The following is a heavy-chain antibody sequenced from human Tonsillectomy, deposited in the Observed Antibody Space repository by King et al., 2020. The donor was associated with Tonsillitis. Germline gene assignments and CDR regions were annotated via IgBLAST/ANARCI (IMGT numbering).Heavy chain of an antibody. CDR1: GFPFSGSA. V-gene: IGHV3-73*02. D-gene: IGHD4-17*01. J-gene: IGHJ4*02. CDR3: TRFAAPEYGDYGDY. CDR2: IRTKPNRYAT. Sequence: VQLVESGGDLVQPGGSLKLSCAASGFPFSGSAMHRVRQTSGKGLEWVGRIRTKPNRYATAYAASVTGRFTISRDDSKDTAYLQMNSLKTEDTAVYYCTRFAAPEYGDYGDYWGQGTLVTVSS.